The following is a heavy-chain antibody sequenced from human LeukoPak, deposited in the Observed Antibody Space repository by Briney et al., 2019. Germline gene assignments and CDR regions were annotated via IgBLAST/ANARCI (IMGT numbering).Heavy chain of an antibody. Sequence: SQTLSLTCTVSGDSISSDSYWSWIRQPPGKGLEWIGYIYYSGSTYYNPALKSRVTISVDTSKNQFSLNLGSVTAADTAVYYCARAGIVIKPAFDYWGQGTLVTVSS. J-gene: IGHJ4*02. D-gene: IGHD2-2*01. CDR3: ARAGIVIKPAFDY. CDR2: IYYSGST. V-gene: IGHV4-30-4*08. CDR1: GDSISSDSY.